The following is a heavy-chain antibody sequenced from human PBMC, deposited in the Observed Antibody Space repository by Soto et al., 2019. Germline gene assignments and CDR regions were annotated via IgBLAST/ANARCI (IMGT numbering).Heavy chain of an antibody. Sequence: GASVKVSCKASGYTFTSYGISWVRQAPGQGLEWMGWISAYNGNTNYAQKLQGRVTMTTDTSTSTAYMELRSLRSDDTAVYYCAREITMFGVVPKPTWYMDVWGKGTTVTVSS. J-gene: IGHJ6*03. D-gene: IGHD3-3*01. CDR2: ISAYNGNT. CDR1: GYTFTSYG. CDR3: AREITMFGVVPKPTWYMDV. V-gene: IGHV1-18*01.